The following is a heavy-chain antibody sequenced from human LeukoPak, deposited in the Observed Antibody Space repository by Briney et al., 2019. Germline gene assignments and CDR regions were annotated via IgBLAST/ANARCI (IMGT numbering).Heavy chain of an antibody. V-gene: IGHV1-18*01. D-gene: IGHD3-22*01. J-gene: IGHJ3*02. Sequence: ASVKVSCKASGYTFTNNGISWVRQAPGQGLEWMGWINAYNGNTNYAQKLQGRVTMTTDTSTSTAYMEVRSLRSDDTAVYYCARDYYDSTVGHAFDIWGQGTMVTVSS. CDR1: GYTFTNNG. CDR2: INAYNGNT. CDR3: ARDYYDSTVGHAFDI.